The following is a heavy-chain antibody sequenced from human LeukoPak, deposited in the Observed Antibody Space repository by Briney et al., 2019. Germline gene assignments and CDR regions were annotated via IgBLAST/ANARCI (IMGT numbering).Heavy chain of an antibody. CDR2: ISAYNGNT. V-gene: IGHV1-18*01. CDR1: GYTFTSYG. D-gene: IGHD1-26*01. CDR3: ARMEWELYYFDY. J-gene: IGHJ4*02. Sequence: ASVKVSCKASGYTFTSYGISWVRQAPGQGLEWMGWISAYNGNTNYAQKLQGRDTMTTDTSTSTAYMELRSLRSDDTAVYYCARMEWELYYFDYWGQGTLVTVSS.